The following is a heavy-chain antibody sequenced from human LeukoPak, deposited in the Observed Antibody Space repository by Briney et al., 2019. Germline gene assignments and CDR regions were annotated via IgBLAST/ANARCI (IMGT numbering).Heavy chain of an antibody. D-gene: IGHD3-9*01. Sequence: GGSLRLSCAASGFTFSSYAMSWVRQAPGKGLEWVSAISGSGGSTYYADSVKGRFTISRDNSKNTLYLQMNSLRAEDTAVYYCAKRYDILTGYQTPFDYWGQGTLVTVSS. J-gene: IGHJ4*02. V-gene: IGHV3-23*01. CDR2: ISGSGGST. CDR1: GFTFSSYA. CDR3: AKRYDILTGYQTPFDY.